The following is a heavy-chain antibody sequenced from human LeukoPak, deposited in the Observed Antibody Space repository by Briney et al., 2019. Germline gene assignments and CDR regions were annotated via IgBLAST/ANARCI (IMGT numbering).Heavy chain of an antibody. CDR3: AKDPGYSSGWYFDY. V-gene: IGHV3-30*18. CDR2: ISYDGSNK. D-gene: IGHD6-19*01. Sequence: GGSLRLSCAASGFTFSSYGMHWVRQAPGKGLEWVAVISYDGSNKYYADSVKGRFTISRDNSKNTLYLQMNSLRAEDTAVYYCAKDPGYSSGWYFDYWGQGTLVTVSS. CDR1: GFTFSSYG. J-gene: IGHJ4*02.